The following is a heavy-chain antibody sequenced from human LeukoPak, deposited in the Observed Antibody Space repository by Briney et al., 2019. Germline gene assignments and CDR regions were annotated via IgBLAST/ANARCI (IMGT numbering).Heavy chain of an antibody. CDR2: IYHSGST. Sequence: SETLSLTCAVSVYSISSGYYWGWIRQPPGKGLEWIGSIYHSGSTYYNPSLKSRVTISVDTSKNQFSLKLSSVTAADTAVYYCARSRSIWSGNINYYYYYMDVWGKGTTVTVSS. CDR3: ARSRSIWSGNINYYYYYMDV. J-gene: IGHJ6*03. V-gene: IGHV4-38-2*01. CDR1: VYSISSGYY. D-gene: IGHD3-3*01.